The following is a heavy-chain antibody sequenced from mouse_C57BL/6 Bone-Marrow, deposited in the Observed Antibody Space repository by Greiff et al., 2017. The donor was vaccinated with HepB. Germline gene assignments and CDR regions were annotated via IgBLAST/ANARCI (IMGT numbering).Heavy chain of an antibody. CDR1: GYTFTDYE. CDR2: IDPETGGT. CDR3: TRKTDGSSYYFDY. J-gene: IGHJ2*01. D-gene: IGHD1-1*01. Sequence: VKLMESGAELVRPGASVTLSCKASGYTFTDYEMHWVKQTPVHGLEWIGAIDPETGGTAYNQKFKGKAILTADKSSSTAYMELRSLTSEDSAVYYCTRKTDGSSYYFDYWGQGTTLTVSS. V-gene: IGHV1-15*01.